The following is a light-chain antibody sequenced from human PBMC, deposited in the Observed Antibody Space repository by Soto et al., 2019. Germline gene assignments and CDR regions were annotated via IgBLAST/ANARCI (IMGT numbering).Light chain of an antibody. CDR1: QSLLHSDEYNY. V-gene: IGKV2-28*01. J-gene: IGKJ1*01. CDR3: MQHFHSSPWT. CDR2: LGS. Sequence: DIVMTQSPLSLPVTPGEPASISCRSSQSLLHSDEYNYLYWYLQKPGQSPQLLLYLGSNRASGVPDRCSGGGSGTDFLLKISRGVDKEVCDYYYMQHFHSSPWTFGQGTKVEIK.